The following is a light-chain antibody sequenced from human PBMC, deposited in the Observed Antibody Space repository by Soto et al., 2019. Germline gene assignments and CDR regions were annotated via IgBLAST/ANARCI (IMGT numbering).Light chain of an antibody. V-gene: IGLV1-44*01. J-gene: IGLJ3*02. CDR2: DNH. CDR1: SSNIGSNS. Sequence: QAVVTQPPSASGTPGQRVTISCSGSSSNIGSNSVNWYQQLPGTAPKVVIYDNHQRPSGVPDRFSGSKSGTSASLGISGLQPEDEADYYCASWDNGLNGLVFGGGTKLTVL. CDR3: ASWDNGLNGLV.